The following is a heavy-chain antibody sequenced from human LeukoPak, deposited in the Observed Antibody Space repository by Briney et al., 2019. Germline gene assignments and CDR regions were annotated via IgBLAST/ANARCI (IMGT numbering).Heavy chain of an antibody. D-gene: IGHD3-3*01. CDR1: GFTFSSYS. Sequence: GGSLRLSCAASGFTFSSYSMNWVRQAPGKGLEWVSYISSSSSTIYYADSVKGRFTISRDNAKNSLYLQMNSLRAEDTAVYYCARGSITIFGVVNPFDYWGQGTLVTVSS. CDR3: ARGSITIFGVVNPFDY. CDR2: ISSSSSTI. J-gene: IGHJ4*02. V-gene: IGHV3-48*01.